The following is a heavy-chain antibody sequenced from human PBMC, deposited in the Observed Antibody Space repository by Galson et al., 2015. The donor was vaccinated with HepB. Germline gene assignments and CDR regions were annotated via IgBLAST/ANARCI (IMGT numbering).Heavy chain of an antibody. CDR2: IKQDGSEK. V-gene: IGHV3-7*03. J-gene: IGHJ4*02. Sequence: SLRLSCAASGFTFSSYWMSWVRQAPGKGLEWVANIKQDGSEKYYVDSVKGRFTISRDNAKNSLYLQMNSLRAEDTAVYYCARGSPMIVVVMTFDYWGQGTLVTVSS. CDR1: GFTFSSYW. D-gene: IGHD3-22*01. CDR3: ARGSPMIVVVMTFDY.